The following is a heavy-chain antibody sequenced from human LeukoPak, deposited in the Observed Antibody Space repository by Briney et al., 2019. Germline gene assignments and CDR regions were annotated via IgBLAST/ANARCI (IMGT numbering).Heavy chain of an antibody. CDR3: ARVGYCSGGSCYSVYYFDY. D-gene: IGHD2-15*01. V-gene: IGHV1-2*02. Sequence: ASVKVSCKASGYTFTGYYMHWVRQAPGQGLEWMRWINPNSGGTNYAQKFQGRVTMTRDTSISTAYMELSRLRSDDTAVYYCARVGYCSGGSCYSVYYFDYWGQGTLVTVSS. CDR1: GYTFTGYY. J-gene: IGHJ4*02. CDR2: INPNSGGT.